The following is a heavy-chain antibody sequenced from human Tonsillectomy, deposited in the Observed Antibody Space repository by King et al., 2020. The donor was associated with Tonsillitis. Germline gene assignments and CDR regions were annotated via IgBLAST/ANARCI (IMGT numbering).Heavy chain of an antibody. CDR3: AREGGYCSGGNCYSYDYFDY. D-gene: IGHD2-15*01. CDR2: SSAYNGNT. CDR1: GYTFTSYA. J-gene: IGHJ4*02. Sequence: QLVQSGAEVKKPGASVKVSCKASGYTFTSYAITWVRQAPGQGLEWMGWSSAYNGNTNSAQKLQGRVTMTTDTSTSTAYMELRSLRSDDTAVYYCAREGGYCSGGNCYSYDYFDYWGQGTLVIVSS. V-gene: IGHV1-18*01.